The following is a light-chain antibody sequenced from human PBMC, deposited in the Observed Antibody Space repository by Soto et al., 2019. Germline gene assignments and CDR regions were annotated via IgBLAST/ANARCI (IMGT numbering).Light chain of an antibody. CDR3: QQYNNWPRT. V-gene: IGKV3-15*01. J-gene: IGKJ1*01. CDR2: GAT. Sequence: EVVLTQYPAKLSLSPGDRGTLSCRASQSVSVLLAWYQQKPGQAPRLLIHGATTRATGIPARFSGSGSGTEFTLAISSLQSEDFAVYYCQQYNNWPRTFGQGTKVDIK. CDR1: QSVSVL.